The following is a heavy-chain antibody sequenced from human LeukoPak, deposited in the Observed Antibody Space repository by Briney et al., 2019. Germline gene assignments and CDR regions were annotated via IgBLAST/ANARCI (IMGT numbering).Heavy chain of an antibody. CDR1: AYSFSSYL. CDR3: ARDPEQWLVRGRGGFDY. Sequence: EASVKVSCTASAYSFSSYLLHWVRQAPGHGLEWMGWINPNSGGTNYAQKFQGRVTMTRDTSISTAYMELSRLRSDDTAVYYCARDPEQWLVRGRGGFDYWGQGTLVTVSS. J-gene: IGHJ4*02. V-gene: IGHV1-2*02. CDR2: INPNSGGT. D-gene: IGHD6-19*01.